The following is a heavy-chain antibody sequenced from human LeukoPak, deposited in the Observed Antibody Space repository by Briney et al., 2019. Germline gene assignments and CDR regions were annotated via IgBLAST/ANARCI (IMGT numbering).Heavy chain of an antibody. CDR3: ARVVDYGDYGVWFDP. V-gene: IGHV4-30-4*01. CDR2: IYYGGST. J-gene: IGHJ5*02. D-gene: IGHD4-17*01. Sequence: SETLSLTCTVSGGSISSGDYYWSWIRQPPGKGLEWIGYIYYGGSTYYNPSLKSPVTISVDTSKNQFSLKLSSVTAADTAVYYCARVVDYGDYGVWFDPWGQGTLVTVSS. CDR1: GGSISSGDYY.